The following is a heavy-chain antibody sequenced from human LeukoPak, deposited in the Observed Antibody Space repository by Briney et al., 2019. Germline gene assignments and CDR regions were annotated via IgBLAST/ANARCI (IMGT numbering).Heavy chain of an antibody. D-gene: IGHD3-10*01. CDR2: ISSSSTI. Sequence: GGSLRLSCAASGFTFSSYSMNWVRQAPGKGLEWVSYISSSSTIYYADSVKGRFTISRDNAKNSLYLQMNSLRAEDTAVYYCARDSGEYGSGVFDYWGQGTLVTVSS. J-gene: IGHJ4*02. V-gene: IGHV3-48*04. CDR1: GFTFSSYS. CDR3: ARDSGEYGSGVFDY.